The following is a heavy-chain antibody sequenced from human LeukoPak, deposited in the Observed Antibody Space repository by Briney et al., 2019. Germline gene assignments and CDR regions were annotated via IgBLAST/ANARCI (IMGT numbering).Heavy chain of an antibody. CDR3: SREIATAGNWFDP. J-gene: IGHJ5*02. D-gene: IGHD6-13*01. Sequence: SETLCLTCTVSGGSISSNPYYWGWTRQPPGKGLEWIGSMHYSGSTYYNPSLKSRVTISVDRSKNQFSLKLSSVTAADTAVYYCSREIATAGNWFDPWGQGTLVTVSS. CDR1: GGSISSNPYY. CDR2: MHYSGST. V-gene: IGHV4-39*07.